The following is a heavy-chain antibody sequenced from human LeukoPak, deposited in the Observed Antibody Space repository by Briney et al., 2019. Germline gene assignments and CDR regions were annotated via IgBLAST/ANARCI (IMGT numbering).Heavy chain of an antibody. D-gene: IGHD5-18*01. CDR3: ARGPNGAGYSADYYFDY. Sequence: SETLSLTCTVSGGSISSYYWSWIRQPPGKGLEWIGYIYYSGSTNYNPSLKSRVTISVDTSKNQFSLKLSSVTAADTAAYYCARGPNGAGYSADYYFDYWGQGTLVTVSS. CDR2: IYYSGST. CDR1: GGSISSYY. V-gene: IGHV4-59*01. J-gene: IGHJ4*02.